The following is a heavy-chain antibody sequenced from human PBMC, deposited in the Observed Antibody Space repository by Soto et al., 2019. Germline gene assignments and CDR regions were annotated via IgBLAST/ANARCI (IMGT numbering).Heavy chain of an antibody. Sequence: QLQLQESGSGLVKPSQTLSLTCAVSGGSISSGGYSWSWIRQPPGKGLEWIGYIYHSGSTYYHPSLKGRVTLSVDSSKNQFSLKLSSVTAADTADYYCARGGYYDSSGYSLYANWFDPWGQGTLVTVAS. J-gene: IGHJ5*02. CDR1: GGSISSGGYS. CDR2: IYHSGST. D-gene: IGHD3-22*01. CDR3: ARGGYYDSSGYSLYANWFDP. V-gene: IGHV4-30-2*01.